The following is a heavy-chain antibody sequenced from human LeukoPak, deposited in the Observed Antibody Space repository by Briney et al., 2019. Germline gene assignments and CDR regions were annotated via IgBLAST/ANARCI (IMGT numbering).Heavy chain of an antibody. CDR2: MYYSGST. J-gene: IGHJ4*02. Sequence: SETLSLTCTVSGGSIRSYYWSWIRQPPGKGLEWIGYMYYSGSTNYNPSLKSRVTISVDTSKNQFSLKLSSVTAADTAVYYCARVWALSYYDSSGDLYYFDYWGQGTLVTVSS. CDR3: ARVWALSYYDSSGDLYYFDY. V-gene: IGHV4-59*01. CDR1: GGSIRSYY. D-gene: IGHD3-22*01.